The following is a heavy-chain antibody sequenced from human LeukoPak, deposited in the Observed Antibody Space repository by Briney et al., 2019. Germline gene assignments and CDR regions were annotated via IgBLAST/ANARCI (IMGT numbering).Heavy chain of an antibody. J-gene: IGHJ4*02. CDR1: GFTVSSNS. CDR3: VHGGLYYLDY. CDR2: ISGSGST. D-gene: IGHD3-10*01. Sequence: GGSLRLSCTVSGFTVSSNSMSWVRQAPGKGLEWVSAISGSGSTYHADSVKGRFTISRDIFKNTLYLQMNSLRAEDTAVYYCVHGGLYYLDYWGQGTLVTVSS. V-gene: IGHV3-53*01.